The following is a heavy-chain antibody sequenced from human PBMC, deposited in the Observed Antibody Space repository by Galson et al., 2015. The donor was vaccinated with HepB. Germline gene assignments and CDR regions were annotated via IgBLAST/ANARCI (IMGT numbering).Heavy chain of an antibody. CDR1: GGSISSYY. Sequence: ETLSLTCTVSGGSISSYYWSWIRQPPGKGLEWIGYIYYSGSTNYNPSLKSRVTTSVDTSKNQFSLKLSSVTAADTAVHYCARLAGRTIDYWGQGTLVTVSP. V-gene: IGHV4-59*08. CDR3: ARLAGRTIDY. CDR2: IYYSGST. D-gene: IGHD6-13*01. J-gene: IGHJ4*02.